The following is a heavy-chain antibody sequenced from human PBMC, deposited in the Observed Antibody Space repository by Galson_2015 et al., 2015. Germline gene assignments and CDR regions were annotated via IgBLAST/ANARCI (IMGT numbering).Heavy chain of an antibody. D-gene: IGHD2-15*01. V-gene: IGHV3-9*01. CDR3: AKVRGGGGERLYWYFDL. Sequence: SLRLSCAASGFTFDDYAMHWVRQAPGKGLEWVSGISWNSGSIGYADSVKGRFTISRDNAKNSLYLQMNSLRAEDTALYYCAKVRGGGGERLYWYFDLWGRGTLVTVSS. CDR1: GFTFDDYA. CDR2: ISWNSGSI. J-gene: IGHJ2*01.